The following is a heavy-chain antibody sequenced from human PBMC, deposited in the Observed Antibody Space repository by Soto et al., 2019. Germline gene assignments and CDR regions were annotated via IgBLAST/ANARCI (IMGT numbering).Heavy chain of an antibody. D-gene: IGHD6-19*01. Sequence: SETLSLTCAVYGGSFSGYYWSWIRQPPGKGLEWIGEINHSGSTNYNPSLKSRVTISVDTSKNQFSLKLSSVTAADTAVYYCARWGSGWYYFDYWGQGTLVTVS. CDR3: ARWGSGWYYFDY. J-gene: IGHJ4*02. CDR2: INHSGST. V-gene: IGHV4-34*01. CDR1: GGSFSGYY.